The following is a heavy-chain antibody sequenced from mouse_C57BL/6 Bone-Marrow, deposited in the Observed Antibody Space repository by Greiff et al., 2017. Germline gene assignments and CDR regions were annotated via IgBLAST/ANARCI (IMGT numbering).Heavy chain of an antibody. D-gene: IGHD2-3*01. V-gene: IGHV1-52*01. CDR2: IDPSDSET. CDR3: ARYEEDAMDD. J-gene: IGHJ4*01. Sequence: VQLQQPGAELGRPGSSVKLSCKASGYTFTSYWMHWVKQRPIQGLEWIGNIDPSDSETHYNQKFKDKATLTVDKSSSTAYMQLSSLTSEDSAVYNCARYEEDAMDDWGQGTSVTVSS. CDR1: GYTFTSYW.